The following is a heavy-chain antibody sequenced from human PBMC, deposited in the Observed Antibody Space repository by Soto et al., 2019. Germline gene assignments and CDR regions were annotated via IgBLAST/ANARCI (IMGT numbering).Heavy chain of an antibody. CDR1: GGTFSSYA. D-gene: IGHD6-13*01. Sequence: GASVKVSCKASGGTFSSYAISWVRQAPGQGLEWMGGVIPIFGTANYAQKFQGRVTITADESTSTAYMELSSLRSEDTAVYYWARAFGGSWFTPFDYWGQGTLVTVSS. V-gene: IGHV1-69*13. CDR2: VIPIFGTA. CDR3: ARAFGGSWFTPFDY. J-gene: IGHJ4*02.